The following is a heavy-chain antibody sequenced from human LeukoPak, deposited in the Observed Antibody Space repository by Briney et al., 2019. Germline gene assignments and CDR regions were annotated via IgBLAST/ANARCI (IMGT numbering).Heavy chain of an antibody. CDR1: GFTFSSYS. D-gene: IGHD3-10*01. V-gene: IGHV3-21*01. CDR2: ISSSSSYI. J-gene: IGHJ4*02. Sequence: GGSLRLSCAASGFTFSSYSMNWVRQAPGKGLEWVSSISSSSSYIYYADSVKGRFTISRDNAKNSLYLHMNSLRAEDTAVYFCARDRGTSTQYYFDYWGQGTLVTVSS. CDR3: ARDRGTSTQYYFDY.